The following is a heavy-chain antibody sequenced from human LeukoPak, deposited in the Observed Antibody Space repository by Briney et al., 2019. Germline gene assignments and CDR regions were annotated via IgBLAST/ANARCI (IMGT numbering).Heavy chain of an antibody. J-gene: IGHJ4*02. CDR1: GGSISSGNYY. CDR3: ARDEAAGLYFDY. Sequence: SETLSLTXTVSGGSISSGNYYWSWIRQPPEKGLEWIGYIYYSGSTYYNPSLKSRVAISVDTSKNQFSLKLSSVTAADTAVYYCARDEAAGLYFDYWGQGILVTVSS. CDR2: IYYSGST. D-gene: IGHD6-13*01. V-gene: IGHV4-30-4*08.